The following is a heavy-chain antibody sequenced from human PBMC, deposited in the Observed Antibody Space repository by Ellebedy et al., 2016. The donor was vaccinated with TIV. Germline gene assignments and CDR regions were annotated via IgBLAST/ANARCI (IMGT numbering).Heavy chain of an antibody. Sequence: GESLKISXKGSGYNFPKYWIVWVRQMPGKGLECVGILDPGEFENRVSPSFRGPVIISVDKSISTAYLQWNSLKTSDTAMYYCARPPDYGDFRRGFDSWGQGTLVTVSS. CDR2: LDPGEFEN. D-gene: IGHD4-17*01. V-gene: IGHV5-51*01. CDR3: ARPPDYGDFRRGFDS. CDR1: GYNFPKYW. J-gene: IGHJ4*02.